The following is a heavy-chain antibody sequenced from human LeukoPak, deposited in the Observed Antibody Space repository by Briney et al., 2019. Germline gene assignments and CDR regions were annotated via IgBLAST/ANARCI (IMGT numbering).Heavy chain of an antibody. J-gene: IGHJ4*02. D-gene: IGHD6-13*01. CDR1: GYTFTGYY. CDR2: INPNSGGT. CDR3: ARQFIAAAGTRSPFDY. V-gene: IGHV1-2*04. Sequence: ASVKVSCKASGYTFTGYYMHWVRQAPGQGLEWMGWINPNSGGTNYAQKFQGWVTMTRNTSISTAYLQWSSLKASDTAMYYCARQFIAAAGTRSPFDYWGQGTLVTVSS.